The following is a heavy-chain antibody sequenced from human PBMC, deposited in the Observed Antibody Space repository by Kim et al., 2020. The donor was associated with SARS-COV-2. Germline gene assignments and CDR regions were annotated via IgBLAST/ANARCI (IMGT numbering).Heavy chain of an antibody. CDR2: IIPIFGTA. CDR3: ARVERGSISNYDFWSGYYSYYYYGMDV. V-gene: IGHV1-69*13. Sequence: SVKVSCKASGGTFSSYAISWVRQAPGQGLEWMGGIIPIFGTANYAQKFQGRVTITADESTSTAYMELSSLRSEDTAVYYCARVERGSISNYDFWSGYYSYYYYGMDVWGQGTTVTVSS. D-gene: IGHD3-3*01. J-gene: IGHJ6*02. CDR1: GGTFSSYA.